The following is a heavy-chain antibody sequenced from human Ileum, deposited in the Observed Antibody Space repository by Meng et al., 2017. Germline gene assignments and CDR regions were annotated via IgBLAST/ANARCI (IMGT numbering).Heavy chain of an antibody. CDR2: IFHSGTT. D-gene: IGHD3-22*01. J-gene: IGHJ4*02. CDR3: ARTRYYSSSGYYEFGY. V-gene: IGHV4-38-2*01. Sequence: GSLRLSCAVSGYSISSGYYWGWIRQSPGKGLEWIASIFHSGTTYYNPSLESRVTVSADMSKNQFSLKLTSVTAADTAVYYCARTRYYSSSGYYEFGYWGQGILVTVSS. CDR1: GYSISSGYY.